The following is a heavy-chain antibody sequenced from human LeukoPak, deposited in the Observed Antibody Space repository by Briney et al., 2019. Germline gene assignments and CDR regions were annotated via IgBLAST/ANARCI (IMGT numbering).Heavy chain of an antibody. CDR3: TRGRFGFDY. V-gene: IGHV3-49*04. J-gene: IGHJ4*02. CDR2: IRSKAYGGTT. Sequence: GGSLRLSCTASGFTFGDYAMSWVRQAPGKGLEWVGFIRSKAYGGTTEYAASVKGRFTISRDDSKSIAYLQMNSLKTEDTAVYYCTRGRFGFDYWGQGTLVTVSS. CDR1: GFTFGDYA. D-gene: IGHD3-3*01.